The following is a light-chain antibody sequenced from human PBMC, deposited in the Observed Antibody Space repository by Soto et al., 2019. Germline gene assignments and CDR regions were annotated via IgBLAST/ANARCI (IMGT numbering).Light chain of an antibody. CDR1: SSDVGGYKH. J-gene: IGLJ1*01. CDR3: NSQRSSGTRV. Sequence: QSAPAQPASVSGSPGQSITISCTGASSDVGGYKHVSWYQHHPGKAPKLMIYEVSNRPSGVSNRFSGSKSGYTASLTISGLQAEDEADYYCNSQRSSGTRVFGTGTKVTVL. V-gene: IGLV2-14*01. CDR2: EVS.